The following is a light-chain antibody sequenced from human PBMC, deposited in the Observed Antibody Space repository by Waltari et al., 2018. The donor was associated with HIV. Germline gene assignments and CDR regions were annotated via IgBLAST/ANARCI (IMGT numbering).Light chain of an antibody. V-gene: IGLV2-23*02. CDR1: SSDIGGFTL. Sequence: QSALTQPASVSGSPGQSISISCTGTSSDIGGFTLVFWYQQHPGKAPQLIIYEVNQRPSGISNRFSGSQSGNTASLTISGLQAEDEAEYFCSSYGGSNVFYVFGSGTRVTVL. J-gene: IGLJ1*01. CDR3: SSYGGSNVFYV. CDR2: EVN.